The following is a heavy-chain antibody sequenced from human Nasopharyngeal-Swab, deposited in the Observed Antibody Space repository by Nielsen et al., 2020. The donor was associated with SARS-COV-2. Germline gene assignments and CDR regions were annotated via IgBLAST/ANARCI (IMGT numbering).Heavy chain of an antibody. Sequence: PGKGLDWIGNIYYTGSTNYSPSLKSRVAISVDTPKNQFSLKLSSVTAADTAVYYCARALTGTSFFDPWGQGTLVTVSS. J-gene: IGHJ5*02. D-gene: IGHD1-20*01. CDR2: IYYTGST. CDR3: ARALTGTSFFDP. V-gene: IGHV4-59*13.